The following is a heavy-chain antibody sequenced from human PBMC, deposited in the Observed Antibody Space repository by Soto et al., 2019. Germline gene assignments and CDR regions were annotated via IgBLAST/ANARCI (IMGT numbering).Heavy chain of an antibody. CDR2: INAGNGNT. CDR3: ARGGVTMIVVATNWFDP. Sequence: ASVKVSCKASGYTFTSYAMHWVRQAPGQRLEWMGWINAGNGNTKYSQKFQGRVTITRDTSASTAYMELSSLRSEDTAVNYCARGGVTMIVVATNWFDPWGQGTLVTVSS. J-gene: IGHJ5*02. CDR1: GYTFTSYA. D-gene: IGHD3-22*01. V-gene: IGHV1-3*01.